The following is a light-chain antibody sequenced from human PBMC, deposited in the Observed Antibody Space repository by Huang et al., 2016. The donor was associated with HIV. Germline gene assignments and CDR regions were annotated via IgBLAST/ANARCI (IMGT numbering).Light chain of an antibody. CDR2: GAY. CDR3: QQYNNWPWT. CDR1: QSGSRN. V-gene: IGKV3-15*01. J-gene: IGKJ1*01. Sequence: EIVMTQSPATLSVSPGERATLSCRASQSGSRNLVWYQQKPGQAPRLLMFGAYTRATGIPARFSGSGSGTEFTLTISSLQSEDFAVYYCQQYNNWPWTFGQGTKVEIK.